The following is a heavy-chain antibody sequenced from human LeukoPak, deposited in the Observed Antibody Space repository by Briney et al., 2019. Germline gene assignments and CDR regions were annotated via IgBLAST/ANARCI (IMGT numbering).Heavy chain of an antibody. CDR1: GGTFSSYA. D-gene: IGHD1-26*01. J-gene: IGHJ4*02. CDR3: ARGGEHSGSYFDY. V-gene: IGHV1-69*05. CDR2: IIPIFGTA. Sequence: SVKVSCKASGGTFSSYAISWVRQAPGQGLEWMGGIIPIFGTADYAQKFQGRVTITTDESTSTAYMELSSLRSEDTAVYYCARGGEHSGSYFDYWGQGTLVTVSS.